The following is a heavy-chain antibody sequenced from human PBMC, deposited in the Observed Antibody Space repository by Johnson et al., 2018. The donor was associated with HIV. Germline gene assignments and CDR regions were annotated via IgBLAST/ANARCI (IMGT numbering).Heavy chain of an antibody. CDR2: IWYDGSNK. V-gene: IGHV3-33*06. D-gene: IGHD3-22*01. CDR3: AKGIVVGVRAFDI. CDR1: GFTFSSYG. Sequence: QVLLVESGGGLVQPGRSLRLSCAASGFTFSSYGMHWVRQAPGKGLEWVAVIWYDGSNKYYADSVKGRFTISRDNSKNTLYLQMNSLRAEDTAVYYCAKGIVVGVRAFDIWGQGKMVTFSS. J-gene: IGHJ3*02.